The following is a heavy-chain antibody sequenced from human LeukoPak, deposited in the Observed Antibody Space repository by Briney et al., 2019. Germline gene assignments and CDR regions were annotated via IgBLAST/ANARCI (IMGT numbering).Heavy chain of an antibody. D-gene: IGHD2-2*01. CDR3: ATAIVVVPAGERQPFDP. CDR2: FDPEDGET. J-gene: IGHJ5*02. CDR1: GYTLTELS. V-gene: IGHV1-24*01. Sequence: ASVKVSCKVSGYTLTELSMHWVRQAPGKGLEWMGGFDPEDGETIYAQKFQGRVTMSEDTSTDTAYMELSSLRSEDTAVYYCATAIVVVPAGERQPFDPWGQGTLVTVSS.